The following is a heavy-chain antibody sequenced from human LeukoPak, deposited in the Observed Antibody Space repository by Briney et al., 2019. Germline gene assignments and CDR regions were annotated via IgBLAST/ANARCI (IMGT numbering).Heavy chain of an antibody. D-gene: IGHD3-10*01. J-gene: IGHJ3*02. V-gene: IGHV4-39*01. CDR1: GGSISSSSYY. CDR3: APRPRGADAFDI. Sequence: SETLSPTCTVSGGSISSSSYYWGWIRQPPGKGLEWIGSIYHSGSTYYNPSLKSRVTISVDTSKNQFSLKLSSVTAADTAVYYCAPRPRGADAFDIWGQGTMVTVSS. CDR2: IYHSGST.